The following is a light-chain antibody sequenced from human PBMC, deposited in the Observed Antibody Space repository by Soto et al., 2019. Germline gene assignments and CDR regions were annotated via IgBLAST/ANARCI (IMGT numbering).Light chain of an antibody. CDR3: QSFDRSLTAWV. CDR1: RSNIGAGSD. V-gene: IGLV1-40*01. J-gene: IGLJ3*02. CDR2: ANS. Sequence: QSVLTQPPSVSGAPGQRVTLSCTGSRSNIGAGSDVHWYQQLPGAAPTLLISANSDRPSGVPDRFSGSKSGTSASLAITGLQTEDEADYYCQSFDRSLTAWVFGGGTKLTVL.